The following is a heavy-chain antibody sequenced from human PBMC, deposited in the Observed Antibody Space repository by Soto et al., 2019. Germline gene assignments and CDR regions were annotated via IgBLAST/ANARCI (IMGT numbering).Heavy chain of an antibody. Sequence: EVQLVESGGGLIQPGGSLRLSCAASGFTFSSNDMNWVRQAPGKGLEWVSLISSGGSTYYADSVKGRFTISRDNSKNTLYLQMSSLRAEDTAVYYCATRPLLPGAPWSQGTMVTVSS. CDR1: GFTFSSND. V-gene: IGHV3-53*01. D-gene: IGHD3-22*01. CDR2: ISSGGST. CDR3: ATRPLLPGAP. J-gene: IGHJ3*01.